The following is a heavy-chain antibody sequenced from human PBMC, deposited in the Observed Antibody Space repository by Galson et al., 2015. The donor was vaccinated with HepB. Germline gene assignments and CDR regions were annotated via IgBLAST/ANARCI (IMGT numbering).Heavy chain of an antibody. CDR3: ARESLPGMIGSPTDV. CDR2: IHWSGGSI. Sequence: SLRLSCAASGFKFDDHGMSWVRQAPGKGLEWVSGIHWSGGSIDYAVSVKGRFIISRDNAKNSLHLEMNSLGPEDTALYYCARESLPGMIGSPTDVWGHGTLVTVSS. V-gene: IGHV3-20*04. D-gene: IGHD1-26*01. J-gene: IGHJ4*01. CDR1: GFKFDDHG.